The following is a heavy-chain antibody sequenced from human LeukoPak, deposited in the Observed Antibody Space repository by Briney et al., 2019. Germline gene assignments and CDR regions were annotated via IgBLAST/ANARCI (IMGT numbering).Heavy chain of an antibody. CDR2: IYTSGST. Sequence: SQTLSLTCTVSGGSISSGSYYWSWIRQPAGKGLEWIGRIYTSGSTNYNPSLKSRVTISVDTSKNQFSLKLSSVTAADTAVYYCASDSMVRGVYPYYYYYMDVWGKGTTVTVSS. J-gene: IGHJ6*03. D-gene: IGHD3-10*01. CDR1: GGSISSGSYY. V-gene: IGHV4-61*02. CDR3: ASDSMVRGVYPYYYYYMDV.